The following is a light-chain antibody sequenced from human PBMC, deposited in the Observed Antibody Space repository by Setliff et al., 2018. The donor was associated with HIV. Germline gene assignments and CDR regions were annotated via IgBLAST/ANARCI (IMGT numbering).Light chain of an antibody. Sequence: QSALAQPASVSGSPGQSITISCTGASSDVGGYNSVSWYQQHPGKVPKVLIYEVSNRPSGVSNRFSGSKSGNTASLTISGLQADDEADYYCSSYTTTSTTVFGTGTKVTVL. J-gene: IGLJ1*01. CDR2: EVS. V-gene: IGLV2-14*03. CDR3: SSYTTTSTTV. CDR1: SSDVGGYNS.